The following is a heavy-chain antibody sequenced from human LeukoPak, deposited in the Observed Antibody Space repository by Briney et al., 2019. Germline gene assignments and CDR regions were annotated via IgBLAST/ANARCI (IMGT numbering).Heavy chain of an antibody. V-gene: IGHV4-34*01. CDR1: GGSFSGYY. CDR3: ARAAHYYDSSGYYYGPLDY. CDR2: INHSGST. J-gene: IGHJ4*02. D-gene: IGHD3-22*01. Sequence: PSETLSLTCAVYGGSFSGYYWSWIGQPPGKGLEGIGEINHSGSTNCNPSLKSRVTISVDTSKNQFSLKLSSVTAADTAVYYCARAAHYYDSSGYYYGPLDYWGQGTLVTVSS.